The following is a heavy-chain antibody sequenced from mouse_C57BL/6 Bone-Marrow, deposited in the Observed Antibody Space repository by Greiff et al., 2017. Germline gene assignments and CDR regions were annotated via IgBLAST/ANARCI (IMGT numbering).Heavy chain of an antibody. Sequence: QVQLQQPGAELVKPGASVKMSCKASGYTFTSYWITWVKQRPGQGLEWIGDIYPGSGSTNYNEKFKSKATLTVDTSSSTAYMQLSSLTSEDSAVYYCARCYYGSSYVDYGGQGTTLTVSS. CDR1: GYTFTSYW. V-gene: IGHV1-55*01. J-gene: IGHJ2*01. CDR2: IYPGSGST. D-gene: IGHD1-1*01. CDR3: ARCYYGSSYVDY.